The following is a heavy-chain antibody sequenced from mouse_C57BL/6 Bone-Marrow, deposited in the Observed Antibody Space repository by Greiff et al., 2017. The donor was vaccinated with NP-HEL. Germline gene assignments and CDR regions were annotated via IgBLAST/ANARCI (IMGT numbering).Heavy chain of an antibody. CDR1: GYTFTSYW. CDR2: IDPSDSYT. V-gene: IGHV1-50*01. Sequence: QVQLQQPGAELVKPGASVKLSCKASGYTFTSYWMQWVKQRPGQGLEWIGEIDPSDSYTNYNQKFKGKATLTVDTSSSTAYMQLSSLTSEDSAVYYCARYGSSLYFDYWGQGTTLTVSS. CDR3: ARYGSSLYFDY. J-gene: IGHJ2*01. D-gene: IGHD1-1*01.